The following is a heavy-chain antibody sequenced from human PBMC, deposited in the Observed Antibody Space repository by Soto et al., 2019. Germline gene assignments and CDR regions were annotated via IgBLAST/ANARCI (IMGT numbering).Heavy chain of an antibody. CDR2: INPFNQNT. Sequence: QVQLVQSGAEVKKPGASVKVSCKASNYAFSSFGISWMRQAPGQGLDWMGWINPFNQNTNYAQNLQGRVTMTTDTSTGPAYMELRSLRSDDTAVYFCARDPCYSVNHLQGGFFDSWGQGTLVTVST. V-gene: IGHV1-18*01. J-gene: IGHJ4*02. CDR1: NYAFSSFG. D-gene: IGHD1-26*01. CDR3: ARDPCYSVNHLQGGFFDS.